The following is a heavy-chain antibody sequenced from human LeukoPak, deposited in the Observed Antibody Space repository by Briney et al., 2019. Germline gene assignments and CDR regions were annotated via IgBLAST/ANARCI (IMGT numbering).Heavy chain of an antibody. D-gene: IGHD6-13*01. CDR1: GGSISSSSYY. V-gene: IGHV4-39*02. Sequence: PSETLSLTCTVSGGSISSSSYYWGWIRQPPGKGLEWIGCIYYSGSTYYNPSLKSRVTISVDTSKNHFSLKLSSVTAAATAVYYCARTIAAAGTEACVIWGEGTMVTVSS. CDR3: ARTIAAAGTEACVI. CDR2: IYYSGST. J-gene: IGHJ3*02.